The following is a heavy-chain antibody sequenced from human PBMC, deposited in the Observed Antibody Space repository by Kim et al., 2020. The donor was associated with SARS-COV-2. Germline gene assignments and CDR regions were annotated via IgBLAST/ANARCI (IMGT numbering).Heavy chain of an antibody. Sequence: SHPSRKIRVTITGDTSKNQFSLRLSSVTAAATAVYYCARDIVATIGAFDIWGQGTMVTVSS. CDR3: ARDIVATIGAFDI. J-gene: IGHJ3*02. V-gene: IGHV4-31*02. D-gene: IGHD5-12*01.